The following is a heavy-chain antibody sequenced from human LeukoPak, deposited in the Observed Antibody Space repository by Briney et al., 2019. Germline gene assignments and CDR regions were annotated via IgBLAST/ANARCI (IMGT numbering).Heavy chain of an antibody. V-gene: IGHV3-66*01. D-gene: IGHD3-10*01. Sequence: PGGSLRLSCAASGFSVSTFYMSWVRQAPGKGLEWVSVLYTAGPTYYADSVQGRFTISRDNSKNTLFLQMDNLRADDTATYYCARSGPSVLWSKSFDYWGQGALVTASS. CDR2: LYTAGPT. CDR3: ARSGPSVLWSKSFDY. CDR1: GFSVSTFY. J-gene: IGHJ4*02.